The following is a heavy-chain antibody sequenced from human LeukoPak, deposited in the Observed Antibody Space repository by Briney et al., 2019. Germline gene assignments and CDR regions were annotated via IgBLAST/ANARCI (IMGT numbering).Heavy chain of an antibody. CDR1: GFTFSSYW. CDR3: AARSSHTSSWYVYLFWDY. CDR2: INQDGSEK. J-gene: IGHJ4*02. Sequence: GGSLRLSCAASGFTFSSYWMTWVRQAPGKGLEWVANINQDGSEKNYVDSVKGRFTISRDNAKNSLSLQMNSLRAEDTAVYYCAARSSHTSSWYVYLFWDYWGQEALVTVSS. V-gene: IGHV3-7*01. D-gene: IGHD6-13*01.